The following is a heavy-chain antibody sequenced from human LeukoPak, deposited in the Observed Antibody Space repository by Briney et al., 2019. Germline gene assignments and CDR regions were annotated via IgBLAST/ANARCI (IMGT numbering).Heavy chain of an antibody. J-gene: IGHJ4*02. CDR1: GLSVSAYY. V-gene: IGHV3-53*01. CDR3: ASDRDSSTWSYY. CDR2: IDSGGSGGST. D-gene: IGHD6-13*01. Sequence: QPGGSLRLSCAASGLSVSAYYMSWVRQAPGKGLEWVSVIDSGGSGGSTYYADSVKGRFTISRDNSKNTLFLQINSLRAEDTAVYYCASDRDSSTWSYYWGQGTLVTVSS.